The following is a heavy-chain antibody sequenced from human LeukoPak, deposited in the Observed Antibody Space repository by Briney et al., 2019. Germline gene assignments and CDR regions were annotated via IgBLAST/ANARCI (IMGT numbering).Heavy chain of an antibody. J-gene: IGHJ6*03. CDR2: IYFSGNT. CDR3: ATGSSRYYYYMDV. CDR1: AGSITSNSYY. Sequence: PSETLSLTCTASAGSITSNSYYWGWIRQPPGKGLEWIGSIYFSGNTYYTPSLKSRVTISVDTSKNQFSLKLSSVTAADTAVYYCATGSSRYYYYMDVWGKGTTVTVSS. V-gene: IGHV4-39*01. D-gene: IGHD3-10*01.